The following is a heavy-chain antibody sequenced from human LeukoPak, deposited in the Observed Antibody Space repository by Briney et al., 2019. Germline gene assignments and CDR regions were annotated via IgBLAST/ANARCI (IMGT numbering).Heavy chain of an antibody. D-gene: IGHD3-10*01. V-gene: IGHV4-61*01. J-gene: IGHJ5*02. CDR3: ARDSYYYGSGSYYLDP. CDR2: IYYSGST. CDR1: GGSITSSSYY. Sequence: PSETLSLTCTVSGGSITSSSYYWGWIRQPPGKGLEWIGYIYYSGSTNYNPSLKSRVTISVDTSKNQFSLKLSSVTAADTAVYYCARDSYYYGSGSYYLDPWGQGTLVTVSS.